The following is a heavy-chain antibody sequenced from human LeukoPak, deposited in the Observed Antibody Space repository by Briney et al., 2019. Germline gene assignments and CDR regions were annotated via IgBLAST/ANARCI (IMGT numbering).Heavy chain of an antibody. CDR1: GYTFTGYY. D-gene: IGHD3-22*01. CDR2: IIPVFGTA. CDR3: ARRPYYYDSSGYPLGAFDI. J-gene: IGHJ3*02. V-gene: IGHV1-69*05. Sequence: SVKVSCKASGYTFTGYYMHWVRQAPGQGLEWMGGIIPVFGTANYAQKFQGRVTITTDESTSTAYMELSSLRSEDTAVYYCARRPYYYDSSGYPLGAFDIWGQGTMVTVSS.